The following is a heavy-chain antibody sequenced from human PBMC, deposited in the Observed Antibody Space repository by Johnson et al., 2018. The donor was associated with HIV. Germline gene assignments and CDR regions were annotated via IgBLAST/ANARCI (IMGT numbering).Heavy chain of an antibody. Sequence: VQLVESGGGLVQPGGSLRLSCAASGFTFSSYAMHWVRQAPGKGLAWVAVISYDGSNNYYADSVTGRFTISRDNSKNTLYLQMNSLRPEDTAVYYCARDEWSRSSGDAFDIWGQGTMVTVSS. CDR1: GFTFSSYA. D-gene: IGHD6-6*01. CDR2: ISYDGSNN. J-gene: IGHJ3*02. V-gene: IGHV3-30*04. CDR3: ARDEWSRSSGDAFDI.